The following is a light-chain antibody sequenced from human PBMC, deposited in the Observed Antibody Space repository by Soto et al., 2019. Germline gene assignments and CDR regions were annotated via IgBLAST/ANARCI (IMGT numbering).Light chain of an antibody. V-gene: IGKV3-20*01. CDR1: QTVSTNY. CDR3: QQYGSSPVT. J-gene: IGKJ1*01. Sequence: EIVLTQSPSTLSLSPGERATLSCRASQTVSTNYLAWYQQKPGQAPSLLIYGASSRATGIPDRFSGSGSGTDFTLTISRLEPEDFAVYYCQQYGSSPVTFGQVTKVEIK. CDR2: GAS.